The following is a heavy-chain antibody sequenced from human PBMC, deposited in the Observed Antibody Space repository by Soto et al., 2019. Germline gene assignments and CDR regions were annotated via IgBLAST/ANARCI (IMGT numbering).Heavy chain of an antibody. Sequence: QVQLQESGPGLVKPSGTLSLTCAVSGGSISSSNWWSWVRQPPGKGLEWIGEIYHSGSTNYNPSPQGRVTISXXNXKTXFSLELSSVTAADTAGYYCAREQGRIAVAGTVLDYWGQGTLVTVSS. CDR3: AREQGRIAVAGTVLDY. D-gene: IGHD6-19*01. J-gene: IGHJ4*02. CDR1: GGSISSSNW. V-gene: IGHV4-4*02. CDR2: IYHSGST.